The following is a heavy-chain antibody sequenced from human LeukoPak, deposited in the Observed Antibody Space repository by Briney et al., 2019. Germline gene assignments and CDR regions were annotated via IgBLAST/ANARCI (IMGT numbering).Heavy chain of an antibody. Sequence: GGSLRLSCAASGFTFSNAWMSWVRQAPGKGLEWVGRIKSKTDGGTTDYAAPMKDRFTLSRDDSKNTVYLQMNSLKTEDTAVYYCIGEPGRVYWGQGTLVTVSS. J-gene: IGHJ4*02. CDR3: IGEPGRVY. CDR1: GFTFSNAW. D-gene: IGHD3-10*01. CDR2: IKSKTDGGTT. V-gene: IGHV3-15*01.